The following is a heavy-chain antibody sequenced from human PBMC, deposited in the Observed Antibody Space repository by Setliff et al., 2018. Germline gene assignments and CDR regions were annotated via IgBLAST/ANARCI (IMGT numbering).Heavy chain of an antibody. CDR1: GYSFTSYW. D-gene: IGHD3-22*01. Sequence: PGESLKISCKGSGYSFTSYWIGWVRQMPGKGLEWTGIIYPGDSDTRYSPSFQGQVTISADKSISTAYLQWSSLKASDTAMYYCARQARGYYYDSSGYYRASPGYYYMDVW. V-gene: IGHV5-51*01. CDR2: IYPGDSDT. J-gene: IGHJ6*03. CDR3: ARQARGYYYDSSGYYRASPGYYYMDV.